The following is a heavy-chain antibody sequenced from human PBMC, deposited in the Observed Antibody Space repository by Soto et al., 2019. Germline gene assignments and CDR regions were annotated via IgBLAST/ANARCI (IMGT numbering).Heavy chain of an antibody. Sequence: GGSLILSCLSSGFMFTSYSMSWVRQAPGKGLEWVTNIDQHGSEKKYVDSVKGRFTISRDNAKNSVSLQMNSLRAEDTAVFYCARREYDYCINYYYSDSSAQGT. V-gene: IGHV3-7*03. J-gene: IGHJ4*02. CDR1: GFMFTSYS. CDR2: IDQHGSEK. CDR3: ARREYDYCINYYYSDS. D-gene: IGHD2-8*01.